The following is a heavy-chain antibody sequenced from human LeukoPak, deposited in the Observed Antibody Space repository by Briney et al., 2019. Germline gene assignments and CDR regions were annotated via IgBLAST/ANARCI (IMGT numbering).Heavy chain of an antibody. D-gene: IGHD3-22*01. J-gene: IGHJ4*02. Sequence: ASVKVSCKASGGTFSSYAISWVRQAPGQGLEWMGRIIPILGIANYAQKFQGRVTITAGKSTSTAYMELSSLRSEDTAVYYCARWGYYDSSGYRDYWGQGTLVTVSS. V-gene: IGHV1-69*04. CDR2: IIPILGIA. CDR1: GGTFSSYA. CDR3: ARWGYYDSSGYRDY.